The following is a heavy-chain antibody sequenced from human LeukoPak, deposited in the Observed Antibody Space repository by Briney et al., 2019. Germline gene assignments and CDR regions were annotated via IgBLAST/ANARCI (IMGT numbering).Heavy chain of an antibody. CDR3: ARETPMVGDNYYGMDV. Sequence: PGGSLRLSCAVSGFTFNTYYIHWVRQSPGKGLEWVSVIYTGGSKYYADPVKGRFIISRDSSSNTVNLQLNSLRNEDTAVYYCARETPMVGDNYYGMDVWGPGTTVTVSS. V-gene: IGHV3-66*01. CDR2: IYTGGSK. D-gene: IGHD3-10*02. CDR1: GFTFNTYY. J-gene: IGHJ6*02.